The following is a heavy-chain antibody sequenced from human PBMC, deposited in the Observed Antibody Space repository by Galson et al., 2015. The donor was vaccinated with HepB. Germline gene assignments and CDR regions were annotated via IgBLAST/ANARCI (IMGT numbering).Heavy chain of an antibody. CDR3: ARLRAGYDSKSSEPNFDY. V-gene: IGHV5-10-1*01. J-gene: IGHJ4*02. CDR1: GYSFTSYW. D-gene: IGHD3-22*01. CDR2: IDPSDSYT. Sequence: QSGAEVKKPGESLRISCKGSGYSFTSYWISWVRQMPGKGLEWMGRIDPSDSYTNYSPSFHGHVTISADKSISTAYLQWSSLKASDTAMYYCARLRAGYDSKSSEPNFDYWGQGTLVTVSS.